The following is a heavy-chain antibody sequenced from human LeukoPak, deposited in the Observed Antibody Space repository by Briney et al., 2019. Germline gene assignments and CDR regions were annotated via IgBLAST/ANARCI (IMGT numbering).Heavy chain of an antibody. Sequence: GASVKVSCKASGYSFTSNYIHWVRQAPGQGLEWMGMIYPRDGSTNYAQKFQGRVTITADESTSTAYMELSSLRSEDTAVYYCARGPPQYYFDYWGQGTLVTVSS. V-gene: IGHV1-46*01. CDR3: ARGPPQYYFDY. CDR2: IYPRDGST. CDR1: GYSFTSNY. J-gene: IGHJ4*02.